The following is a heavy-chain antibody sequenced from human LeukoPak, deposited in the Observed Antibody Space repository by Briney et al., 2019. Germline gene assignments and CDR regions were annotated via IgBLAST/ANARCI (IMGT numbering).Heavy chain of an antibody. J-gene: IGHJ4*02. CDR2: ISGRGDLE. Sequence: GGSLRLSCSASGFTFSSYAMTWVRQAPGKGLEWVSTISGRGDLEFYTESVKGRFTISRDHSKNTLYLQMNSLRAEDTAVYYCATSRGSSSVTGFDYWGQGTLVTVSS. CDR1: GFTFSSYA. D-gene: IGHD5-18*01. V-gene: IGHV3-23*01. CDR3: ATSRGSSSVTGFDY.